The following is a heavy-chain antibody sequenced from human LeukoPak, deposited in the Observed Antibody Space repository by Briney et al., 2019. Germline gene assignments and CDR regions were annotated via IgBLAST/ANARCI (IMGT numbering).Heavy chain of an antibody. CDR2: ISSYNGNT. J-gene: IGHJ4*02. CDR3: ARNAHSVTTARYYFDY. Sequence: ASVKVSCKASGYTFTSYGISWVRQAPGQGLEWLGWISSYNGNTKYAQKLQGRVTMTTGTSTSTAYMELRSLRSDDTAMYYCARNAHSVTTARYYFDYWGQGTLVTVSS. V-gene: IGHV1-18*01. CDR1: GYTFTSYG. D-gene: IGHD4-17*01.